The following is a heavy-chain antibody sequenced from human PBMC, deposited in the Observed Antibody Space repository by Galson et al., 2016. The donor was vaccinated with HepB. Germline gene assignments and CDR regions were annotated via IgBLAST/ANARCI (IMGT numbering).Heavy chain of an antibody. D-gene: IGHD2-21*01. CDR2: IYPFGSP. V-gene: IGHV4-4*02. Sequence: ETLSLTCAVSGGSISSSNWWNWLRQTPGKGLEWIGYIYPFGSPFYTPSLRSRVAISLDKSKNQFSLHLRAVTAADTAIYYCAAGVNFDLLHWGQGILVTVSS. CDR1: GGSISSSNW. CDR3: AAGVNFDLLH. J-gene: IGHJ4*02.